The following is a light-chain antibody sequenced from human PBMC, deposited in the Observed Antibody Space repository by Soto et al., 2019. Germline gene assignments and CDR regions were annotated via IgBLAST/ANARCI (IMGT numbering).Light chain of an antibody. J-gene: IGKJ1*01. Sequence: ESVFTQSPGTLSLSPGEGASLSCRASLTISNNFIAWYQQRACQAPRLVIYGASTRATGIPDRFSASGSGTDFTLTISRLEPEDFAVYYCQQYGSSGTFGQGTKVDIK. CDR2: GAS. CDR3: QQYGSSGT. V-gene: IGKV3-20*01. CDR1: LTISNNF.